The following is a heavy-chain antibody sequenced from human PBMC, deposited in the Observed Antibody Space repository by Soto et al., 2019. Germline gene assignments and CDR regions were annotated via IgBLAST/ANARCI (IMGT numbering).Heavy chain of an antibody. V-gene: IGHV1-69*06. J-gene: IGHJ3*02. CDR2: IIPIFGTA. CDR1: GGTFSSYA. D-gene: IGHD2-21*02. CDR3: AGDYCGGDCLAFDI. Sequence: ASVKVSCKASGGTFSSYAISWVRQAPGQGLEWMGGIIPIFGTANYAQKFQGRVTITADKSTSTAYMELSSLRSEDTAVYYCAGDYCGGDCLAFDIWGQGTMVTVS.